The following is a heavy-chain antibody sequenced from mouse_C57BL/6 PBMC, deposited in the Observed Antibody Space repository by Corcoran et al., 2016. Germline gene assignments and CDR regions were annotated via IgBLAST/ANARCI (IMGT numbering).Heavy chain of an antibody. CDR2: IDPEDGDT. CDR3: TTLGLYNGAMDY. J-gene: IGHJ4*01. Sequence: EVQLQQSGAELVRPGASVKLSCTASGFNIKDYYMHWVKQRPEQGLEWIGRIDPEDGDTEYAPKFQGKATMTVDTSSNTAYLQLSSLTSEDTAVYYCTTLGLYNGAMDYWGQGTSVTVSS. V-gene: IGHV14-1*01. CDR1: GFNIKDYY. D-gene: IGHD2-3*01.